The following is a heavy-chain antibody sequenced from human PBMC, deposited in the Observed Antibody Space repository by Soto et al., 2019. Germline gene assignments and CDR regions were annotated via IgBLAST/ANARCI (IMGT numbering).Heavy chain of an antibody. J-gene: IGHJ4*02. CDR2: INHSGST. V-gene: IGHV4-34*01. Sequence: QVQLQQWGAGLLKPSETLSLTCAVYGGSFSGYYWSWIRQPPGKGLEWIGEINHSGSTNYNPSLKSRVTRSVDTSKNQFSLKLSSGTAAGTAVYYCARISARPRVIDYWGQGTLVTVSS. D-gene: IGHD6-6*01. CDR1: GGSFSGYY. CDR3: ARISARPRVIDY.